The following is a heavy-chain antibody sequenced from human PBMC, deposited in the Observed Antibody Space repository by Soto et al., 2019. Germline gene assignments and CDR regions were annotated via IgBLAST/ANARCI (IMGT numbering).Heavy chain of an antibody. CDR1: GFTFSSYW. CDR3: ARLGYSSGWTQVEAFDI. D-gene: IGHD6-19*01. CDR2: IKQDGSEK. J-gene: IGHJ3*02. V-gene: IGHV3-7*01. Sequence: GGSLRLSCAASGFTFSSYWMSWVRQAPGKGLEWVANIKQDGSEKYYVDSVKGRFTISRDNAKNSLYLQMNSLRAEDTAVYYCARLGYSSGWTQVEAFDIWGQGTMVTVSS.